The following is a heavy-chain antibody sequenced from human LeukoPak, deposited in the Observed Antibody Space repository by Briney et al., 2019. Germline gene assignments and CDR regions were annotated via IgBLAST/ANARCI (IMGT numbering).Heavy chain of an antibody. CDR1: AFSMNDFW. Sequence: GGSLRLSCAASAFSMNDFWMHWVRQGPGKGLEWVSRINKDATITTYADSVKGRFTVSRDNVKNMVYLDMNGLRGDDTAVYYCARSGIGRGFDIWGRGATVTISS. V-gene: IGHV3-74*01. CDR2: INKDATIT. D-gene: IGHD2/OR15-2a*01. J-gene: IGHJ3*02. CDR3: ARSGIGRGFDI.